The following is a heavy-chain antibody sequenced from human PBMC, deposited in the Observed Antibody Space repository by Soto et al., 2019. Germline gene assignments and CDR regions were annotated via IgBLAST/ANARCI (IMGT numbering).Heavy chain of an antibody. D-gene: IGHD1-26*01. J-gene: IGHJ4*02. CDR1: GFTFSSYW. V-gene: IGHV3-74*03. CDR2: IDSDGIST. CDR3: VRDAVGVGIDY. Sequence: EVQLVESGGGLVQPGGSLRLSCAASGFTFSSYWMHWVRQVPGKGLVWVSHIDSDGISTTYADSVKGRFTISRDNAKNTVYLQMNSLRAEDTAVFYCVRDAVGVGIDYWGLGTLVTVSS.